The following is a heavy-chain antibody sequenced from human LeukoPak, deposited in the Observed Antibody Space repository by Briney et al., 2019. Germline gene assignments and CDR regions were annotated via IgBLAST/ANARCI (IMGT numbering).Heavy chain of an antibody. Sequence: SVKVPCKASGGTFSSYAISWVRQAPGQGLEWMGRIIPILGIANYAQKFQGRVTITADKSTSTAYMELSSLRSEDTAVYYCARGPTLTSGYVLYNWFDPWGQGTLVTVSS. CDR3: ARGPTLTSGYVLYNWFDP. D-gene: IGHD5-12*01. CDR1: GGTFSSYA. V-gene: IGHV1-69*04. CDR2: IIPILGIA. J-gene: IGHJ5*02.